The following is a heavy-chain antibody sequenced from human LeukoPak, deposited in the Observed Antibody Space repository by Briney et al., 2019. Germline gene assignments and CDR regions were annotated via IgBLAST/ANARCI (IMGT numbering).Heavy chain of an antibody. CDR1: GVSISDSF. D-gene: IGHD6-13*01. J-gene: IGHJ2*01. CDR3: AKDQTARSSSSWYADWYFDL. V-gene: IGHV4-4*07. Sequence: SETLSLTCAVSGVSISDSFWTWIRQPAGKGLEWVGRFHASGSTNCNPSLKSRVTMSVDTSKNHFSLRLASVTAADTAVYYCAKDQTARSSSSWYADWYFDLWGRGTLVTVSS. CDR2: FHASGST.